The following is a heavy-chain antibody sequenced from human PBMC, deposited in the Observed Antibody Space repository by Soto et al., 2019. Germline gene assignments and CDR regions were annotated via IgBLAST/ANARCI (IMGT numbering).Heavy chain of an antibody. J-gene: IGHJ4*02. CDR3: ASVAI. V-gene: IGHV3-33*08. CDR1: GFSFSDYS. CDR2: IWYDGSNK. Sequence: PGGSLRLSCAASGFSFSDYSMNWVRQAPGKGLEWVAVIWYDGSNKYYADSVKGRFTISRDNSKNTLYLLMNSLRAEDTAVYYCASVAIWGQGTPVTVSS. D-gene: IGHD5-12*01.